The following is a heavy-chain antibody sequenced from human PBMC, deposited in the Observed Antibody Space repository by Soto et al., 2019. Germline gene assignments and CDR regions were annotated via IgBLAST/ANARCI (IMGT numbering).Heavy chain of an antibody. Sequence: GGSLRLSCAASGFTFSNAWMSWVRQAPGKGLEWVGRIKSKTDGGTTDYAAPVKGRFTISRDDSKNTLYLQMNSLKTEDTAVYYCTTKPAPPARRLDIGVVPAAQHSYYMVVWGTGTTVTVFS. CDR2: IKSKTDGGTT. CDR3: TTKPAPPARRLDIGVVPAAQHSYYMVV. J-gene: IGHJ6*03. D-gene: IGHD2-2*03. CDR1: GFTFSNAW. V-gene: IGHV3-15*01.